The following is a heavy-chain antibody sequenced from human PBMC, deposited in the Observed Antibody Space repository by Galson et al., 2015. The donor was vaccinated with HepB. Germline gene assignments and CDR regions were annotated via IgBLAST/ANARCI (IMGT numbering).Heavy chain of an antibody. J-gene: IGHJ4*02. D-gene: IGHD3-9*01. CDR3: ATGHVLRYFEVPGYDFDY. CDR2: FDPEDGET. Sequence: SVKVSCKVSGYTLTELSMHWVRQAPGEGLEWMGGFDPEDGETIYAQKFQGRVTMTEDTSTDTAYMELSSLRSEDTAVYYCATGHVLRYFEVPGYDFDYWGQGTLVTVSS. CDR1: GYTLTELS. V-gene: IGHV1-24*01.